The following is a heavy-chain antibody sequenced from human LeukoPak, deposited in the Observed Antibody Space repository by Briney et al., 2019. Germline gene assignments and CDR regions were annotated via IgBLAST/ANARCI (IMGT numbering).Heavy chain of an antibody. CDR3: ARGQRAYYDFWSGSEYYYYMDV. CDR2: INHSGST. J-gene: IGHJ6*03. D-gene: IGHD3-3*01. Sequence: PSETLSLTCAVYGGSFSGYYWSWIRQPPGKGLEWIGEINHSGSTNYDPSLKSRVTISVDTSKNQFSLKLSSVTAADTAVYYCARGQRAYYDFWSGSEYYYYMDVWGKGTTVTVSS. CDR1: GGSFSGYY. V-gene: IGHV4-34*01.